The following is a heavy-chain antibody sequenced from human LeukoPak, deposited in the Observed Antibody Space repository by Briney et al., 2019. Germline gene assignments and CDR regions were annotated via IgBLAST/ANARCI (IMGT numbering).Heavy chain of an antibody. J-gene: IGHJ4*02. D-gene: IGHD1-26*01. CDR1: GFTFSSYS. V-gene: IGHV3-21*01. CDR3: ARVGIVGATTGFDY. Sequence: GGSLRLSCAASGFTFSSYSMNWVRQAPGKGLEWVSSITGSSSYIYYADSVKGRFTISRDNAKNSLYLQMNSLRAEDTAVYYCARVGIVGATTGFDYWGQGTLVTVSS. CDR2: ITGSSSYI.